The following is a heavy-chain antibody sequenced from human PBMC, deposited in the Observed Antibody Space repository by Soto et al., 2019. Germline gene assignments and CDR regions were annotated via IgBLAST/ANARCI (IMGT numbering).Heavy chain of an antibody. D-gene: IGHD3-9*01. V-gene: IGHV3-48*04. CDR1: GFTFSSYS. CDR2: IFVSSTTI. Sequence: GGSLRLSCVASGFTFSSYSMVWVRQAPGKGLEWVSYIFVSSTTIYYADSVKGRFTVSRDNTQNSLFLLMNSLRAEDTAVYYCARDKDWAFDYWGQGTPVTVSS. J-gene: IGHJ4*02. CDR3: ARDKDWAFDY.